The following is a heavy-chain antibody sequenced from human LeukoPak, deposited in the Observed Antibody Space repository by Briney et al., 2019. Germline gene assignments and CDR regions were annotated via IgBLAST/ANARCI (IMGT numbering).Heavy chain of an antibody. CDR2: ISSSSSYI. CDR1: GFTFSSYS. J-gene: IGHJ4*02. CDR3: ARDGHMVRGVLPGDGY. Sequence: PGGPLRLSCAASGFTFSSYSMNWVRQAPGKGLEWVSSISSSSSYIYYADSVKGRFTISRDNAKNSLYLQMNSLRAEDTAVYYCARDGHMVRGVLPGDGYWGQGTLVTVSS. V-gene: IGHV3-21*01. D-gene: IGHD3-10*01.